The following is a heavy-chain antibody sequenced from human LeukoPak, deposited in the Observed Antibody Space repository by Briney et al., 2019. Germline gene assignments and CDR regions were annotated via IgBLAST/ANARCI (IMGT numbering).Heavy chain of an antibody. D-gene: IGHD2-2*01. CDR3: ARVVDCSSTSCYALDY. J-gene: IGHJ4*02. CDR2: IYYSGST. CDR1: GGSISSYY. Sequence: SETLSLTCTVSGGSISSYYWSWIRQPPGKGLEWIGYIYYSGSTNYNPSLKSRVTISVDTSKNQFSLKLSSVTAADTAVYYCARVVDCSSTSCYALDYWGQGTLVTVSS. V-gene: IGHV4-59*01.